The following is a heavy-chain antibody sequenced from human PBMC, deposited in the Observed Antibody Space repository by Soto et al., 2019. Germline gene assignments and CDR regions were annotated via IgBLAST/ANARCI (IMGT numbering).Heavy chain of an antibody. V-gene: IGHV3-30*18. D-gene: IGHD6-13*01. Sequence: PGGSLRLSCLASGFNFMSYGMHWVRQAPGKGLEWVAVISYDGNTQYYVDSVKGRFTISRDNSKNTLYLQMNSLRAEDTAVYYCAKEIAAAVPFYYYYGMDVWGQGTTVTVSS. CDR2: ISYDGNTQ. CDR3: AKEIAAAVPFYYYYGMDV. CDR1: GFNFMSYG. J-gene: IGHJ6*02.